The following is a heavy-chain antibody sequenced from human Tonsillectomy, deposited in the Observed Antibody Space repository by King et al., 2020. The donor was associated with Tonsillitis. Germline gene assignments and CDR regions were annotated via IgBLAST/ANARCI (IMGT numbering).Heavy chain of an antibody. V-gene: IGHV3-30*10. CDR1: GFTLSSYA. CDR3: AREGWLQSYYFDY. CDR2: ISMYGSNK. Sequence: VQLVESGGGVVQPGRSLRLSCAASGFTLSSYAMHWVRQAPGKGLEGVAVISMYGSNKYCNESVKGRLIISRYNSKNMLYLQMYSLRAEETAVYYCAREGWLQSYYFDYWGQGTLVTVSS. D-gene: IGHD5-24*01. J-gene: IGHJ4*02.